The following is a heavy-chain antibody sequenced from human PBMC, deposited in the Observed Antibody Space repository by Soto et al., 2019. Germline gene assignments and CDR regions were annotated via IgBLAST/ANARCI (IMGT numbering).Heavy chain of an antibody. V-gene: IGHV3-23*01. Sequence: EVQLLESGGGLVQPGGSLRLSCAASGFTFSSYAMSWVRQAPGKGLEWVSAISGSGGSTYYADSVKGRFTISRDNSKNTLDLQMSSLRAEDTAVDYCAKGWGDSCRGGSCYSELDYYYYGMDVWGQGTTITVSS. J-gene: IGHJ6*02. CDR2: ISGSGGST. D-gene: IGHD2-15*01. CDR3: AKGWGDSCRGGSCYSELDYYYYGMDV. CDR1: GFTFSSYA.